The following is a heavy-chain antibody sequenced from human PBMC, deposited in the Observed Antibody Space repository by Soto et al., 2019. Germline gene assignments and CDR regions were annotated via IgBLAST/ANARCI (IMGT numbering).Heavy chain of an antibody. CDR1: GYTSTGYY. CDR3: ARDNSGYDKYNWFDP. V-gene: IGHV1-2*02. CDR2: INPNSGGT. D-gene: IGHD5-12*01. Sequence: ASVKVSCKASGYTSTGYYMHWVRQAPGQGLEWMGWINPNSGGTNYAQKFQGRVTMTRDTSISTAYMELSRLRSDDTAVYYCARDNSGYDKYNWFDPWGQGTLVTVSS. J-gene: IGHJ5*02.